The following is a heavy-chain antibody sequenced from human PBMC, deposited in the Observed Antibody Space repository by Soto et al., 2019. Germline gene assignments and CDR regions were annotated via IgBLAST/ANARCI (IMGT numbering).Heavy chain of an antibody. J-gene: IGHJ3*02. CDR3: ARWEHDSSGYYLPLDALDI. CDR2: IYNNGST. V-gene: IGHV4-31*11. CDR1: GGSISSGSYY. Sequence: KSSETLSLTCAVSGGSISSGSYYWSWIRQPPGKGLEWIGYIYNNGSTAYNPSLESRVTISVDTSKNQVSLMLSSVTAADTAVYYCARWEHDSSGYYLPLDALDIWGQGTMVTVSS. D-gene: IGHD3-22*01.